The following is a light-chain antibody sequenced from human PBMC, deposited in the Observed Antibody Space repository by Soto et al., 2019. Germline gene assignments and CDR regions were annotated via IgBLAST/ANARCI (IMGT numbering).Light chain of an antibody. Sequence: EIVMTQSPATLSVSPGERATLSCRASQSVSSNLAWYQQKPGQAPRLLIYGASTRATGIPARFSGSGSGTGFTPTLSSLQSEDFAVYYCQQYNNWPPLTFGGGTKVEIK. V-gene: IGKV3-15*01. CDR2: GAS. J-gene: IGKJ4*01. CDR1: QSVSSN. CDR3: QQYNNWPPLT.